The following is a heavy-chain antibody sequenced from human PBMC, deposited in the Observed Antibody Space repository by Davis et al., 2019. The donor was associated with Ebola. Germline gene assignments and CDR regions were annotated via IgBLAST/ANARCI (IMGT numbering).Heavy chain of an antibody. CDR2: IYYSGST. Sequence: SETLSLTCTVSGVSISSYYWSWIRQPPGKGLEWIGYIYYSGSTNYNPSLKSRVTISVDTSKNQFSLKLSSVTAADTAVYYCAREVVVAATPGDYYYYGMDVWGQGTTVTVSS. D-gene: IGHD2-15*01. CDR3: AREVVVAATPGDYYYYGMDV. V-gene: IGHV4-59*01. J-gene: IGHJ6*02. CDR1: GVSISSYY.